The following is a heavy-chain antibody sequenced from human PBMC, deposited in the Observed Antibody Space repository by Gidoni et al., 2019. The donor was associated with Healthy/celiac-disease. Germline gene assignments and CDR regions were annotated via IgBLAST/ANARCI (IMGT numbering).Heavy chain of an antibody. D-gene: IGHD1-7*01. V-gene: IGHV3-48*01. CDR3: ARDGRNNWNYKGDYFDY. Sequence: EVQLVESGGGLVQPGGSLSLSCAASGFTFSSYSMNWVRQAPGKGLEWVSYISSSSSTIYYADSVKGRFTISRDNAKNSLYLQMNSLRAEDTAVYYCARDGRNNWNYKGDYFDYWGQGTLVTVSS. J-gene: IGHJ4*02. CDR2: ISSSSSTI. CDR1: GFTFSSYS.